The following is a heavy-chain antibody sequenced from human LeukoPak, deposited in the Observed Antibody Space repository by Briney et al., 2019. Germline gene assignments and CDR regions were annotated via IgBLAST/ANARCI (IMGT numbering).Heavy chain of an antibody. D-gene: IGHD3-3*01. CDR2: IKLDGSEK. J-gene: IGHJ4*02. Sequence: HPGRSLRLSCVASGFTFGKYWMSWVRQAPGKGLEWVANIKLDGSEKNYVDSVKGRFTISRDNTKNSLYLQMNSLRVEDTAVFYCARDQYDTWSRRGNFDSWGQGTLVIVSS. V-gene: IGHV3-7*03. CDR3: ARDQYDTWSRRGNFDS. CDR1: GFTFGKYW.